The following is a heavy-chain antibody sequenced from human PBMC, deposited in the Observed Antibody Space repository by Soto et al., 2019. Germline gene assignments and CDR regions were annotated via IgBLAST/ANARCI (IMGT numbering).Heavy chain of an antibody. CDR2: ILYTGTT. J-gene: IGHJ5*02. D-gene: IGHD2-2*01. Sequence: QLKLQESGPGLVKPSETLSLTCSVSGGSISYNSYYWGWIRQPPGKGLEWVGGILYTGTTYYSPSLKDRVTISVDTSKNSFSLNLTSVTAADTAVYFCARLVVVAPVANAWGQGTLVTVSS. CDR3: ARLVVVAPVANA. CDR1: GGSISYNSYY. V-gene: IGHV4-39*02.